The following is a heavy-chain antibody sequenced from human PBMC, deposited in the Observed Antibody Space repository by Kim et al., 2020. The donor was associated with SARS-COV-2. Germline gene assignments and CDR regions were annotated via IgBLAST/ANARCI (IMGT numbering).Heavy chain of an antibody. Sequence: ASVKVSCKASGYTFTSYGINWVRQAPGQGLEWMGWINTNTGNPTYAQGFTGRFVFSLDTSVTTAYLQISSLKAEDTAVYYCARDLYYYDSSGYYGIQFLAYYFDYWGQGTLVTVSS. D-gene: IGHD3-22*01. CDR2: INTNTGNP. V-gene: IGHV7-4-1*02. J-gene: IGHJ4*02. CDR1: GYTFTSYG. CDR3: ARDLYYYDSSGYYGIQFLAYYFDY.